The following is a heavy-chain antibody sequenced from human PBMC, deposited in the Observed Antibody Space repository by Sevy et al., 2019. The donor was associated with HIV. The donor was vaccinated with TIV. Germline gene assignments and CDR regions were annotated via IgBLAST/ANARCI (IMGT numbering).Heavy chain of an antibody. D-gene: IGHD3-10*01. J-gene: IGHJ6*02. CDR2: ISFYGSNK. Sequence: GGSLRLSCAASGFTFGSYDMYWVRQTPGKGLEWVALISFYGSNKEYADSVKGPFTISRDNSKNTVYLQMSSLKAEDTAVYYCAKDAFEVRGVLSSRGMPTYYHAMDLWGQGTTVTVSS. CDR3: AKDAFEVRGVLSSRGMPTYYHAMDL. CDR1: GFTFGSYD. V-gene: IGHV3-30*18.